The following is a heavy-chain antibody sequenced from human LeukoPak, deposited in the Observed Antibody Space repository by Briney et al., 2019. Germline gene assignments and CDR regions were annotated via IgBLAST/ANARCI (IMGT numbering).Heavy chain of an antibody. CDR2: ITSSSTYT. V-gene: IGHV3-21*01. Sequence: PGGSLRLSCAASGFSFSSYNMNWVRQTPGKGLEWVSSITSSSTYTFYADSVKGRFTISRDNARNSLYLQMNSLRAEDTAVYYCARDLKSSGWYYYYYYMDVWGKGTTVTVSS. CDR3: ARDLKSSGWYYYYYYMDV. CDR1: GFSFSSYN. D-gene: IGHD6-19*01. J-gene: IGHJ6*03.